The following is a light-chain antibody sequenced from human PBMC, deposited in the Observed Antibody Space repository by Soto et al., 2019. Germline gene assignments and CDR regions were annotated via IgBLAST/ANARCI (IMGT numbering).Light chain of an antibody. CDR1: RSVRSNS. CDR2: GAS. CDR3: QQYDTSPLT. J-gene: IGKJ4*01. V-gene: IGKV3-20*01. Sequence: EIVLTQSPATLSLSPGERATLSCGASRSVRSNSLAWYQQKPGQAPRLLIYGASSRATGVPDRFSGSGSGTDFTLTISRLEPEDFAVYHCQQYDTSPLTFGGGTRWIS.